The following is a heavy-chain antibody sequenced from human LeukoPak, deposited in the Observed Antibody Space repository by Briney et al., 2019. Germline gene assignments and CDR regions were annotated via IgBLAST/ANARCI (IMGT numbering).Heavy chain of an antibody. CDR3: ARDVRGVTYGDPGNWFDP. CDR2: IYYTGST. Sequence: SETLSLTCTVSGGSVSDYYWSWIRQSPGKGLEWIGYIYYTGSTSYNPSLRSRVTISVDTSKNQFSLKLSSVTAADTAVYYCARDVRGVTYGDPGNWFDPWGQGSLVTVSS. D-gene: IGHD4-17*01. V-gene: IGHV4-59*02. CDR1: GGSVSDYY. J-gene: IGHJ5*02.